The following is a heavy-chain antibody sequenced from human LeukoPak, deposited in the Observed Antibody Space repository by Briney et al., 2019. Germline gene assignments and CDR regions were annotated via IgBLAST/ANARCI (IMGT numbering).Heavy chain of an antibody. D-gene: IGHD2-15*01. CDR3: ARGFVVVAASVWFDP. CDR2: IYHSGST. J-gene: IGHJ5*02. CDR1: GYSISSGYY. V-gene: IGHV4-38-2*02. Sequence: SETLSLTCTVSGYSISSGYYWGWIRQPPGKGLEWIGSIYHSGSTYYNPSLKSRVTISVDTSKNQFSLKLRSVTAADTAVYYCARGFVVVAASVWFDPWGQGTLVTVSS.